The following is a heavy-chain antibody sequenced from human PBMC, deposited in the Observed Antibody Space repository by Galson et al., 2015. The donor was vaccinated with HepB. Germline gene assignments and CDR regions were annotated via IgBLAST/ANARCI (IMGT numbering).Heavy chain of an antibody. CDR2: INPNRGGT. CDR3: ARDIYRQQLVPIPFFQH. Sequence: VKVSCKASGYTFTGYYMHWVRQAPGQGLEWMGWINPNRGGTNYAQKFQGRVTMTRDTSISTAYMELSRLRSDDTAVYYCARDIYRQQLVPIPFFQHWGQGTLVTFSS. CDR1: GYTFTGYY. J-gene: IGHJ1*01. V-gene: IGHV1-2*02. D-gene: IGHD6-13*01.